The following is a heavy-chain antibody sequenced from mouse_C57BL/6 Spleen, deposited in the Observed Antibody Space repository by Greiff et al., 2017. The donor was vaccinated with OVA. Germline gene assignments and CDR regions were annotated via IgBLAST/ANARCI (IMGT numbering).Heavy chain of an antibody. V-gene: IGHV1-55*01. D-gene: IGHD3-2*02. CDR3: ARWLDSSGSFDD. CDR2: IYPGSGST. Sequence: QVQLQQPGAELVKPGASVKMSCKASGYTFTSYWITWVKQRPGQGLEWIGDIYPGSGSTNYNEKFKSKATLTVDTSSSTAYMQLSSLTSEDSAVYYCARWLDSSGSFDDWGQGTTLTVSS. CDR1: GYTFTSYW. J-gene: IGHJ2*01.